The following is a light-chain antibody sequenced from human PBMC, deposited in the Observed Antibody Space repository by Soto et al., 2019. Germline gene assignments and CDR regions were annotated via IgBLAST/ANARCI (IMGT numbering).Light chain of an antibody. Sequence: EIVLTQSPATLSLSPGARATLSCRASQSVSSYLAWYQQKPGQAPRLLIYDASNRSTGIPARFSGSGSGTDFTLTISSLVAEDFAVYYGQQRSNWPSYTFGQGTKLEIK. CDR2: DAS. CDR1: QSVSSY. V-gene: IGKV3-11*01. J-gene: IGKJ2*01. CDR3: QQRSNWPSYT.